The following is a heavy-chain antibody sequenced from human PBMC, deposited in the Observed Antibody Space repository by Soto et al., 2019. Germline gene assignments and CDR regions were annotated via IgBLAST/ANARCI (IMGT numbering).Heavy chain of an antibody. D-gene: IGHD1-26*01. J-gene: IGHJ3*02. CDR1: GFTFSNAW. V-gene: IGHV3-15*07. CDR3: TTGKTYRGDAFDI. Sequence: GGSLRLSCAASGFTFSNAWMNWVRQAPGKGLEWVGRIKSKTDGGTTDYAAPVKGRFTISRDDSKNTLYLQMNSLKTEDTAVYYCTTGKTYRGDAFDIWGQGTMVTVSS. CDR2: IKSKTDGGTT.